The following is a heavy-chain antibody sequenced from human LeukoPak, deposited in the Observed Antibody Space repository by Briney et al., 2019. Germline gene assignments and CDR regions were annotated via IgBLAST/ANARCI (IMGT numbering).Heavy chain of an antibody. CDR1: GGSISSNNW. Sequence: PSETLSLTCAVSGGSISSNNWWSWFRQPPGEGLEWIGEIYHSGSTNYNPSLKSRVTISVDKSKNQFSLKLSSVTAADTAVYYCAREGGYSYGYSAFDIWGQGTMVTVSS. CDR3: AREGGYSYGYSAFDI. J-gene: IGHJ3*02. D-gene: IGHD5-18*01. CDR2: IYHSGST. V-gene: IGHV4-4*02.